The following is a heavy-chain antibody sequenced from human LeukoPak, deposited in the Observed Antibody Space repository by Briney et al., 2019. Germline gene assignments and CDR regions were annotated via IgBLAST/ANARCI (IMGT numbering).Heavy chain of an antibody. Sequence: GGSLRLSCAASGFTLSSYGMHWVRQAPGKGLEWVAVISYDGSNKYYADSVKGRFTISRDNSKNTLYLQMNSLRAVDTAVYYCAKDGVIAVAGDWGQGTLVTVSS. V-gene: IGHV3-30*18. D-gene: IGHD6-19*01. J-gene: IGHJ4*02. CDR2: ISYDGSNK. CDR1: GFTLSSYG. CDR3: AKDGVIAVAGD.